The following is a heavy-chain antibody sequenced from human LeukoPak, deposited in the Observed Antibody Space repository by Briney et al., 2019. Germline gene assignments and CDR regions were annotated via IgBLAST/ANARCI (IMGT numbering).Heavy chain of an antibody. Sequence: GGSLRLSCAASGSTFSSYEMNWVRQAPGKGLEWVSYISSSGSPMYYADSVEGRFTISRDNAKNSLYLQMNGLRAEDTAVYYRARNFLPHYDSSGYNNWFDPWGQGTLVTVSS. J-gene: IGHJ5*02. CDR2: ISSSGSPM. D-gene: IGHD3-22*01. CDR1: GSTFSSYE. CDR3: ARNFLPHYDSSGYNNWFDP. V-gene: IGHV3-48*03.